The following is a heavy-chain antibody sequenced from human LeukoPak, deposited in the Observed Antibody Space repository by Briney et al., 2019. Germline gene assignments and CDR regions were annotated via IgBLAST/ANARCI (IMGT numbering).Heavy chain of an antibody. D-gene: IGHD1-26*01. J-gene: IGHJ4*02. CDR1: GFTFSSYG. Sequence: GGSLRLSCAASGFTFSSYGMNWVRQAPGKGLEWVSHSTASGTAMFYADSVKGRFTISRDNAKNSLYLQMNSLRDEDTVVYYCASSGSYRFDYWGQGTLVTVSS. CDR2: STASGTAM. V-gene: IGHV3-48*02. CDR3: ASSGSYRFDY.